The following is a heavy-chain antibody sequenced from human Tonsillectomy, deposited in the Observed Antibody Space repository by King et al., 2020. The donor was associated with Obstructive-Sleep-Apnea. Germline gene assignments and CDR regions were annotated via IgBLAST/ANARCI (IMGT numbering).Heavy chain of an antibody. J-gene: IGHJ4*02. CDR3: TRDLGYYDTSGYLGFY. Sequence: VQLVESGGGLVQPGRSLRLSCTASGFTFGDYAMSWFRQAPGKGLEWVGFIRRKVYGGTTEYAESVKGRFTISRDDSKSIAYLQMNSLKTEDTAVYYCTRDLGYYDTSGYLGFYWGQGTLVTVSS. V-gene: IGHV3-49*03. CDR1: GFTFGDYA. CDR2: IRRKVYGGTT. D-gene: IGHD3-22*01.